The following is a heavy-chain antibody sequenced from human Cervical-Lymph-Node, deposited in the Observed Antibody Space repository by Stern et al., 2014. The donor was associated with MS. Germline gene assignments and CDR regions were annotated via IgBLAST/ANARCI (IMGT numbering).Heavy chain of an antibody. V-gene: IGHV3-23*04. CDR1: GFTFSSYA. D-gene: IGHD3-16*01. Sequence: EVQLEESGGGLVQPGGSLRLSCAASGFTFSSYAMSWVRQAPGKGLEWVSAISGIGGSTCYADPVNVRFTISRDNSKNTLYLQMNSLRAEDTAVYYCAKDRSYDYVWGSLDYWGQGTLVTVSS. CDR3: AKDRSYDYVWGSLDY. J-gene: IGHJ4*02. CDR2: ISGIGGST.